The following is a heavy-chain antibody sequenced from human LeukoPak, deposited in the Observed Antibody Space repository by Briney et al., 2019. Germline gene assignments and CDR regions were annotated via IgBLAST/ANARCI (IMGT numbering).Heavy chain of an antibody. Sequence: PGGSLRLSCAASGFTFSSYEMNWVRQAPGKGLEWVSYISSSGSTIYYADSVKGRFTISRDNAKNSLYLQMNSLRAEDTAVYYCASKLQVEMAPRWYFDLWGRGTLVTVSS. J-gene: IGHJ2*01. CDR3: ASKLQVEMAPRWYFDL. V-gene: IGHV3-48*03. D-gene: IGHD5-24*01. CDR1: GFTFSSYE. CDR2: ISSSGSTI.